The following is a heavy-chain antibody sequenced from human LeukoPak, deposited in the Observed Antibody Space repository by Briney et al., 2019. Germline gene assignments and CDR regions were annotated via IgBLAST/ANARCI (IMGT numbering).Heavy chain of an antibody. Sequence: ASVKVSCKASGDTFSCYAISWVRQAPGQGLEWMGWIIPILGIANYAQKLQGRVTITADKSTSTAYMELSSLRSEDTAVYYCARPLYPGIATAGTLDTWGERTLVTVSS. CDR3: ARPLYPGIATAGTLDT. CDR1: GDTFSCYA. J-gene: IGHJ4*02. CDR2: IIPILGIA. V-gene: IGHV1-69*10. D-gene: IGHD6-13*01.